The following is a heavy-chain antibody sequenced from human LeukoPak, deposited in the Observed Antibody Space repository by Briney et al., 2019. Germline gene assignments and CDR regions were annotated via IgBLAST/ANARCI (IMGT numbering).Heavy chain of an antibody. CDR2: IKQGGGET. V-gene: IGHV3-7*01. J-gene: IGHJ4*02. D-gene: IGHD7-27*01. Sequence: GGSLRLFCGASGFPFSSCWMSWVRQAPGRGREWVASIKQGGGETYYVDSVKGRFTISRDNDKNSLYLQMNSLRDEDTAVYYCARDSGDRPRAVGYYFDYWGQGSLVTVAS. CDR1: GFPFSSCW. CDR3: ARDSGDRPRAVGYYFDY.